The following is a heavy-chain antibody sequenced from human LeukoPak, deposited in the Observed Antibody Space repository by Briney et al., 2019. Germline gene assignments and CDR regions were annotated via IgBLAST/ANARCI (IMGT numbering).Heavy chain of an antibody. V-gene: IGHV4-59*01. CDR3: ARDSHSVDTATPRGFDP. CDR1: GDSTSSYF. Sequence: SETLSLTCTVSGDSTSSYFWSWIRQPPGKGLEWIGYFHDSGSANYNPSLKSRITMSVDTSKSQFSLKLRSVTAADTAVYYCARDSHSVDTATPRGFDPWGQGTLVTVSS. CDR2: FHDSGSA. J-gene: IGHJ5*02. D-gene: IGHD2-15*01.